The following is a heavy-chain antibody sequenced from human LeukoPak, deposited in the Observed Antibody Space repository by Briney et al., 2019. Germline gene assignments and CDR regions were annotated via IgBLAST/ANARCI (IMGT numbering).Heavy chain of an antibody. V-gene: IGHV1-46*01. CDR2: INPSGGST. CDR3: ARDSGSTNIFGGRRGSALEEPNDVFDM. D-gene: IGHD3-16*01. J-gene: IGHJ3*02. Sequence: ASVKVSCKASGYTFTSYCMHWVRQAPGHGLEWMGIINPSGGSTSYAQKFQGRVTMTRDMSTSTAIMELRSLRSDDTAVYYCARDSGSTNIFGGRRGSALEEPNDVFDMWGQGTMVIVSS. CDR1: GYTFTSYC.